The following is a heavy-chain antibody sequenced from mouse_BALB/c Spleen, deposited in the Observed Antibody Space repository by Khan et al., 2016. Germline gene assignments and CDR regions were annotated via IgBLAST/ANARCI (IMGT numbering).Heavy chain of an antibody. CDR1: GYSISSGYS. V-gene: IGHV3-1*02. CDR2: IHYNGST. CDR3: ASRHYYGSRP. D-gene: IGHD1-1*01. Sequence: EVQLQESGPDLVKPSQSLSLTCTVTGYSISSGYSWHWIRQFPGNKLEWMGYIHYNGSTKYNPSLKSRISSNRDTTKNPFFLQLNSVTTEDPATYYCASRHYYGSRPWGQRTTLTVTS. J-gene: IGHJ2*01.